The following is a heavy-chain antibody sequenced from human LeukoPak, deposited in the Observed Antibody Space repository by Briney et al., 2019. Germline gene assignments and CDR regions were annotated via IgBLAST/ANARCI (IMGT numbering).Heavy chain of an antibody. D-gene: IGHD3-10*01. CDR2: ITGSGGST. Sequence: GGSLRLSCAASGFTFSSHGMIWVRQAPGKGMEWVSSITGSGGSTYYADSVKGRFTISRDNSKSTLNLQMNSLRAEDAAVYYCAKDSGLRWIGENYYNMDVWGKGTTVTISS. CDR1: GFTFSSHG. CDR3: AKDSGLRWIGENYYNMDV. J-gene: IGHJ6*03. V-gene: IGHV3-23*01.